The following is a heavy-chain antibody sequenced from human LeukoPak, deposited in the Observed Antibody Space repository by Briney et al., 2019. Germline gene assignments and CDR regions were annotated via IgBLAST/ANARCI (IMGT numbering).Heavy chain of an antibody. V-gene: IGHV3-74*01. CDR2: ISSDWSTT. D-gene: IGHD5-24*01. CDR1: VFTFSNYW. CDR3: ARDVEMTTTGDGFDI. Sequence: PGGSLRLSCAASVFTFSNYWMHWVRQAPGKGLVWVSSISSDWSTTRYADSVKGRFAISRDNAKNTLYLQMDSLRAEDTAVYFCARDVEMTTTGDGFDIWGQGTMVTVFS. J-gene: IGHJ3*02.